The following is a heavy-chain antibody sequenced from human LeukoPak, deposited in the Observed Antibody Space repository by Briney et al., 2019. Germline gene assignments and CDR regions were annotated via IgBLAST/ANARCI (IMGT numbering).Heavy chain of an antibody. CDR2: INHSGST. D-gene: IGHD2/OR15-2a*01. J-gene: IGHJ6*03. CDR3: ARGINRGYHYYYYMDV. Sequence: SETLSLTCAVYGGSFSGYYWSWIRQPPGKGLEWIGEINHSGSTNYNPSLKSRVTISVDTSKSQFSLKLSSVTAADTAVYYCARGINRGYHYYYYMDVWGKGATVTVSS. CDR1: GGSFSGYY. V-gene: IGHV4-34*01.